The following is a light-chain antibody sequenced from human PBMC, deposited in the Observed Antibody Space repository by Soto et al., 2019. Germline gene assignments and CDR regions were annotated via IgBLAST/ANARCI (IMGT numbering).Light chain of an antibody. CDR3: CSYAGSSTYV. J-gene: IGLJ1*01. V-gene: IGLV2-23*02. CDR2: EVS. CDR1: SSDVGSYNL. Sequence: LTQPASVSGSPGQSITISCTGTSSDVGSYNLVSWYQQHPGKAPKLMIYEVSKRPSGVSNRFSGSKSGNTASLTISGLQAEHEADYYCCSYAGSSTYVFGTGTKVTVL.